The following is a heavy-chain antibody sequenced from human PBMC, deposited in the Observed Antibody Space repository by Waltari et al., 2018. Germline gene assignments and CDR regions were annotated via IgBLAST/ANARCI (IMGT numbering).Heavy chain of an antibody. J-gene: IGHJ6*02. Sequence: EVQLVESGGGLVQPGESLRLSCTTSGFTFSDSLMSRGRQRQGMGVKGFGNICPDVSEKDYEESGRARFTSSGKNAKNSLYLQMNSRRTEDTALYFCARDKSGSMDVWGQGTTVTVSS. CDR3: ARDKSGSMDV. V-gene: IGHV3-7*01. CDR1: GFTFSDSL. D-gene: IGHD3-10*01. CDR2: ICPDVSEK.